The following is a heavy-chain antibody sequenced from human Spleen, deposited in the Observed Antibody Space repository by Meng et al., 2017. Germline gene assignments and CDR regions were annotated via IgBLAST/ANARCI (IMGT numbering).Heavy chain of an antibody. CDR1: GDSVSTSSAA. D-gene: IGHD1-1*01. J-gene: IGHJ4*02. CDR2: TYYRSQWYY. Sequence: SCVISGDSVSTSSAAWSWIRQSPSRGLEWLGRTYYRSQWYYNYAVSVKGRITINPDTSKNQFSQHLTSVTHEDTAVDYCAYERTDSYYFDDWGRGTLVTVSS. V-gene: IGHV6-1*01. CDR3: AYERTDSYYFDD.